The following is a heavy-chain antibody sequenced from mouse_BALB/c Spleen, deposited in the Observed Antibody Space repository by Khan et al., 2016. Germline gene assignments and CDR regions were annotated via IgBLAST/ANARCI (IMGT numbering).Heavy chain of an antibody. J-gene: IGHJ1*01. CDR2: IRLKSNFYTT. CDR3: TRDYGSRSWYFDV. Sequence: EVKLEVSGGGLVQPGGSMKLSCVASGFTFSNYWMNWVRQSPEKGLEWVAEIRLKSNFYTTHYAESVKGRFTISRDDSKSSVYLQMNALRADDTGIYYCTRDYGSRSWYFDVWGAGTTVTVSS. CDR1: GFTFSNYW. D-gene: IGHD1-1*01. V-gene: IGHV6-6*02.